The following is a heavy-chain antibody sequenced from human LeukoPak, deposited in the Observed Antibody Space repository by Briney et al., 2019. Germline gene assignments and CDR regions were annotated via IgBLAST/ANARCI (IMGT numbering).Heavy chain of an antibody. Sequence: ASVKVSCTASGYTFTDYYLHWVRQAPGQGLQWMGWINPNTGGTNYAQKFQGRVTMTRDTSISTAYMELSRLRSDDTAMYYCARMAGDSSGYNPIDYWGQGTLVTVSS. J-gene: IGHJ4*02. CDR3: ARMAGDSSGYNPIDY. CDR1: GYTFTDYY. D-gene: IGHD3-22*01. CDR2: INPNTGGT. V-gene: IGHV1-2*02.